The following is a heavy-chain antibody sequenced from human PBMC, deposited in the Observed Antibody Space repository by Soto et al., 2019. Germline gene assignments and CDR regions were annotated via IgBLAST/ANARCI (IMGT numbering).Heavy chain of an antibody. J-gene: IGHJ4*02. Sequence: LRLSCGASGFTFSNYGMSWVRQAPGKGLEWVSSITASSGATYYPDSVKGRFTISRDSSQNTLYLQMNSLRVDDTAIYFCAKNQWELLHWGQGTLVTVSS. CDR3: AKNQWELLH. CDR1: GFTFSNYG. D-gene: IGHD1-26*01. V-gene: IGHV3-23*01. CDR2: ITASSGAT.